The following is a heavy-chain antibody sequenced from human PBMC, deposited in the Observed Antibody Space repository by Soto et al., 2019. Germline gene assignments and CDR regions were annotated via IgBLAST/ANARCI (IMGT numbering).Heavy chain of an antibody. CDR2: IDSTGTAT. J-gene: IGHJ6*03. V-gene: IGHV3-23*05. CDR3: AKVGPAYSMDV. Sequence: EVQLLESGGGLVQPGGSLRLSCAASGFSFSTFAMRWVRQAPGKGLEWVSAIDSTGTATFYADSVKGRFTISRDNSKNTVYLQMSSLRADDTAIYYCAKVGPAYSMDVWGKGTTVTVSS. CDR1: GFSFSTFA.